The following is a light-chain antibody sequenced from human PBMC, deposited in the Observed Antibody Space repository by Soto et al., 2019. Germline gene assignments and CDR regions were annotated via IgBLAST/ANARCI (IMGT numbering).Light chain of an antibody. CDR2: KAS. J-gene: IGKJ4*01. CDR1: QSISTW. V-gene: IGKV1-5*03. Sequence: DIQMTQSPSTLSASVGDRVTIACRASQSISTWLAWYQQKPGKAPKLLIYKASILESGVPSRFSGSGSATECTLTISSLQPEDFASYYCQQYETFPLTFGGGTKVEIK. CDR3: QQYETFPLT.